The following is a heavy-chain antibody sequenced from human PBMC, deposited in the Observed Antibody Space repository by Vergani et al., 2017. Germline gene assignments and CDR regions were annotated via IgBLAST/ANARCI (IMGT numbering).Heavy chain of an antibody. CDR1: GGSISSGGYY. J-gene: IGHJ5*02. V-gene: IGHV4-31*03. CDR3: ARVPMTTVTTRFPYTGWFDP. D-gene: IGHD4-17*01. CDR2: IYYSGST. Sequence: QVQLQESGPGLVKPSQPLSLTCTVSGGSISSGGYYWSWIRPHPGKGLEWIGYIYYSGSTYYNPSLKSRVTISVDTSKNQFSLKLSSVTAADTAVYYCARVPMTTVTTRFPYTGWFDPWGQGSLVTVSS.